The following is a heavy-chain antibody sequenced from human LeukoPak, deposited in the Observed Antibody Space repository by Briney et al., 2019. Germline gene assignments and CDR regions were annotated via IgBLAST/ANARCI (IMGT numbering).Heavy chain of an antibody. Sequence: GGSLRLSCAASGFTVSSNYMSWVRHAPGKGLEWVSVIYSGGSTYYADSVKGRFTISRDNSKNTLYLQMNSLRAEDTAVYYCARDDIAVAGPDYYYYYGMDVWGQGTTVTVSS. V-gene: IGHV3-66*01. D-gene: IGHD6-19*01. J-gene: IGHJ6*02. CDR2: IYSGGST. CDR1: GFTVSSNY. CDR3: ARDDIAVAGPDYYYYYGMDV.